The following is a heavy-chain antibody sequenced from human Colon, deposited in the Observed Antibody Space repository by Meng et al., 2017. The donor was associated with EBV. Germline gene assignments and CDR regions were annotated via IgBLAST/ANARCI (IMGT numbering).Heavy chain of an antibody. D-gene: IGHD1-26*01. CDR3: ARGKQDAWELLAY. CDR1: GVSISSNIR. V-gene: IGHV4-4*02. J-gene: IGHJ4*02. CDR2: IDDSGST. Sequence: QVQLTESVPGLVKPSGTLSLTCGVSGVSISSNIRWTWVRQPPGKGLEWIGDIDDSGSTNYNPSLNSRISISLDKSKNHFSLKVNSVTAADTAVYYCARGKQDAWELLAYWGQGALVTVSS.